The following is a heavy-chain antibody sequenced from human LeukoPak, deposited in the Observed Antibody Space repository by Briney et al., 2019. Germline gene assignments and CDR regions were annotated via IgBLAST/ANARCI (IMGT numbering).Heavy chain of an antibody. Sequence: SETLSLTCTVSGGSISSYYWSWIRQPPGKGLEWIGYIYYSGSTNYNPSLKSRVTISVDTSKNQFSLKLSSVTAADTAVYYCARGLGCSSTSCSDYYYGMDVWGQGTTVTVSS. CDR2: IYYSGST. CDR1: GGSISSYY. J-gene: IGHJ6*02. CDR3: ARGLGCSSTSCSDYYYGMDV. V-gene: IGHV4-59*12. D-gene: IGHD2-2*01.